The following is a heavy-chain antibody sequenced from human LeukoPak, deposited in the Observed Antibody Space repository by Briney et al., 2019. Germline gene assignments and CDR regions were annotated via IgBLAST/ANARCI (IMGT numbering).Heavy chain of an antibody. CDR3: ARHEAELEMATTNWFDP. V-gene: IGHV4-34*01. CDR2: INHSGGT. D-gene: IGHD5-24*01. J-gene: IGHJ5*02. CDR1: GGSFSDYS. Sequence: SETLSLTCAVYGGSFSDYSWTWIRQPPGKGLEWIGEINHSGGTNHNPSLVSRVIMSVDTSKNQISLKVSSVTAADTAVYYCARHEAELEMATTNWFDPWGQGTLVTVSS.